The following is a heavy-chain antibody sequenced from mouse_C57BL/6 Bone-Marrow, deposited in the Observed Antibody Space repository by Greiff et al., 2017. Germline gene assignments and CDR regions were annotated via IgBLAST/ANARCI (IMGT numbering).Heavy chain of an antibody. Sequence: VQLQQSGAELARPGASVKLSCKASGYTFTSYGISWVKQRTGQGLEWIGEIYPRSGNTYYNEKFKGKATLTADKSSSPAYMELRSLTSEDSAVYFCARRLRRSYAMDYWGQGTSVTVSS. CDR3: ARRLRRSYAMDY. J-gene: IGHJ4*01. V-gene: IGHV1-81*01. CDR1: GYTFTSYG. D-gene: IGHD2-4*01. CDR2: IYPRSGNT.